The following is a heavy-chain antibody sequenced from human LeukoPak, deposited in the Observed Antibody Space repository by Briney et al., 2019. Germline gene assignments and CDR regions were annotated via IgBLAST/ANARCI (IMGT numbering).Heavy chain of an antibody. J-gene: IGHJ1*01. D-gene: IGHD4-17*01. Sequence: MASETLSLTCTVSGDSLSGYYYWTWIRQPAGKGLEWIGRVSSTGTTDYNPSLKSRVAISVDTSVSQFSLKLTSVTAADAAVYYCARSFDYGDYEYFRHWGQGTLVTVSS. CDR3: ARSFDYGDYEYFRH. CDR1: GDSLSGYY. V-gene: IGHV4-4*07. CDR2: VSSTGTT.